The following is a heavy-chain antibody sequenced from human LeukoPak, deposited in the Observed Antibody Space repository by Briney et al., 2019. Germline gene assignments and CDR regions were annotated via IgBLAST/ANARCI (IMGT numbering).Heavy chain of an antibody. CDR3: ACSGPYSNGGVMTDY. CDR1: GLIVSSNY. Sequence: GGSLRLSCAASGLIVSSNYMSWVRQVPGKGLEWVSFIYRDGNTNYADSVKGRFTISRDNSKNTLSLQMNSLRAKDTAVYYCACSGPYSNGGVMTDYWGQGTLVTVSS. D-gene: IGHD6-19*01. CDR2: IYRDGNT. V-gene: IGHV3-66*01. J-gene: IGHJ4*02.